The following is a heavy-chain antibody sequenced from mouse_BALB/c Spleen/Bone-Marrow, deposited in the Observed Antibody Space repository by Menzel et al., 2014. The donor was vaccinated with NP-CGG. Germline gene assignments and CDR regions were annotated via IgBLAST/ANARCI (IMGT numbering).Heavy chain of an antibody. CDR3: ARERYYGNGRIFEY. J-gene: IGHJ2*01. V-gene: IGHV5-6-3*01. CDR2: INSNGGST. CDR1: GFTFSSYG. D-gene: IGHD1-1*01. Sequence: EVQRVESGGGLVQPGGSLKLSCAASGFTFSSYGMSWVRQTPDKRLELVATINSNGGSTYYPDSVKGRFTISRDNAKNTLYLQMSSLMSEDTAMYYCARERYYGNGRIFEYWGQGTTLTVSS.